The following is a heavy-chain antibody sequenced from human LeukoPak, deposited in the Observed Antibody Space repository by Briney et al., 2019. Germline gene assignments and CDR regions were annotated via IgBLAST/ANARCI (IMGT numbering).Heavy chain of an antibody. Sequence: GASVKVSCKSSVYTYTSYVISGVRQAPAQGLEWMGWISAYNGNTNYEQKLQGRVTMTTDTSTSTAYMELRSLRSDDTAVYYCARVLPAAMHGMDVWGQGTTVTVSS. J-gene: IGHJ6*02. CDR1: VYTYTSYV. D-gene: IGHD2-2*01. CDR2: ISAYNGNT. V-gene: IGHV1-18*01. CDR3: ARVLPAAMHGMDV.